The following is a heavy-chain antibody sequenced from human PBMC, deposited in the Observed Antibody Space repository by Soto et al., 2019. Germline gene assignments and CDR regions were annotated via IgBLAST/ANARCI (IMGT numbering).Heavy chain of an antibody. Sequence: QVQLVQSGAEVKKPGSSVKVSCKASGGTFSSYAISWVRQAPGQGLEWMGGIIPIFGTANYAQKFQGRVTITADESTSTAYMELSSLRSEDTAVYYCARGGEGGYSGYDDYYYYHGMDVWGQGTTVTVSS. J-gene: IGHJ6*02. V-gene: IGHV1-69*01. CDR1: GGTFSSYA. CDR3: ARGGEGGYSGYDDYYYYHGMDV. CDR2: IIPIFGTA. D-gene: IGHD5-12*01.